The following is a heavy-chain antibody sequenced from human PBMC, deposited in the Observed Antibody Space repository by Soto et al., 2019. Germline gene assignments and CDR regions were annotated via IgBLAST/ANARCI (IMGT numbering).Heavy chain of an antibody. D-gene: IGHD2-15*01. J-gene: IGHJ6*02. CDR1: GGSVSSGSYY. Sequence: SETLSLTCTVSGGSVSSGSYYWSWIRQPPGKGLEWIGYIYYSGSTNYNPSLKSRVTISVYTSKNQFSLKLSSVTAADTAVYYCARGRGMYYYYGMDVWGQGTTVTVSS. CDR3: ARGRGMYYYYGMDV. V-gene: IGHV4-61*01. CDR2: IYYSGST.